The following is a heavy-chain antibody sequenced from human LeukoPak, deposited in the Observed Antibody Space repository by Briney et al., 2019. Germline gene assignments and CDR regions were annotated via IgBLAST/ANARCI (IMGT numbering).Heavy chain of an antibody. CDR1: GYTFTSYY. CDR2: INPNSGGT. V-gene: IGHV1-2*02. D-gene: IGHD6-13*01. Sequence: ASVKVSCKASGYTFTSYYMHWVRQAPGQGLEWMGWINPNSGGTNYAQKFQGRVTMTRDTSISTAYMELSRLRSDDTAVYYCARDKAGSSWYSYYFDYWGQGTLVTVSS. J-gene: IGHJ4*02. CDR3: ARDKAGSSWYSYYFDY.